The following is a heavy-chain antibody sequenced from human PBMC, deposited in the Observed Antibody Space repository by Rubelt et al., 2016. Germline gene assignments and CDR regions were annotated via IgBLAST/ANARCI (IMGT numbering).Heavy chain of an antibody. CDR3: AKEGDVKGFGDTQYDY. V-gene: IGHV3-23*01. J-gene: IGHJ4*02. CDR2: ISGGGTTT. CDR1: GFTLSGYA. Sequence: EVQLLESGGGLVQPGGSLRLSCAASGFTLSGYAVSWVRQAPGKGLEWVSSISGGGTTTYYADPVRGRFNISRDQSKHTLYLQMNSRRAEETAVYYCAKEGDVKGFGDTQYDYWGQGTLVTVSS. D-gene: IGHD3-10*01.